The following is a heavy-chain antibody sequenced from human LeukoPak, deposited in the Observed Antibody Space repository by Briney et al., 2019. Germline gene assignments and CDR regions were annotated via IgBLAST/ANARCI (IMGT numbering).Heavy chain of an antibody. J-gene: IGHJ4*02. CDR1: GYTFTVYY. CDR2: INPNSGDT. V-gene: IGHV1-2*02. D-gene: IGHD3-10*01. Sequence: GASVKVSCKASGYTFTVYYIHWVRQAPGQGLEWMGWINPNSGDTNYAQRFQGRVTMTRDTSINTAYMELSRLRSDDTAVYYCARDIGSGSYYWGQGTLVTVSS. CDR3: ARDIGSGSYY.